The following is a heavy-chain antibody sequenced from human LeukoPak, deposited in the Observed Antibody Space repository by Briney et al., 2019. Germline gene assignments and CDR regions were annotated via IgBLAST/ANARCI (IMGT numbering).Heavy chain of an antibody. Sequence: ASVKVSCKASGYTFTGYYMHWVRQAPGQGLEWMGWINPNSGGTNYAKKFQGMVTMTRDTSISTAYMELSRLTSDDTAVYYCARGVAGPYYYYYMDVWGRGTTVTVSS. CDR1: GYTFTGYY. CDR3: ARGVAGPYYYYYMDV. D-gene: IGHD6-19*01. J-gene: IGHJ6*03. V-gene: IGHV1-2*02. CDR2: INPNSGGT.